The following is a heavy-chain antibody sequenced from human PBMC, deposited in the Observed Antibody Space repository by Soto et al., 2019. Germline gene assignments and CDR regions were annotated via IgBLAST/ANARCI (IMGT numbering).Heavy chain of an antibody. CDR1: GGSISSSFYY. CDR2: MSYSGST. V-gene: IGHV4-39*01. D-gene: IGHD6-13*01. CDR3: ARNEAGTMFEY. J-gene: IGHJ4*02. Sequence: QLQLQESGPGLVRSSETLSLTCTVSGGSISSSFYYWGWIRQPPGKGLEWIGRMSYSGSTHYNPSLKSRVTISGDTSKNQCSLKLSSVTAADTGVYYCARNEAGTMFEYWGQGSLVTVSS.